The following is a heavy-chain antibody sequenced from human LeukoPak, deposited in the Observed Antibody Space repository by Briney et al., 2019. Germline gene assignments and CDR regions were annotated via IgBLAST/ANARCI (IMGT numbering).Heavy chain of an antibody. CDR1: GYTFTGYY. J-gene: IGHJ4*02. D-gene: IGHD5-18*01. V-gene: IGHV1-2*02. CDR3: ARDGRLIQLWPHNGYYFDY. Sequence: GASVKVSCKASGYTFTGYYMHWVRQAPGQGLEWMGWINPNSGGTNYAQKFQGRVTMTRDTSISTAYMELSRLRSDDTAVYYCARDGRLIQLWPHNGYYFDYWGQGTLVTVSS. CDR2: INPNSGGT.